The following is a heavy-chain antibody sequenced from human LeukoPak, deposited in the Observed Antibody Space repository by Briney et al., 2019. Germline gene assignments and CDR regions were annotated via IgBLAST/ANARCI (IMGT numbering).Heavy chain of an antibody. CDR2: MNPNSGDT. V-gene: IGHV1-8*03. Sequence: ASVKVSCKASGYTFTSYDINWVRQATGQGLEWMGWMNPNSGDTGYAQKFQGRVTITRNSSVSTAYMELSSLRSDDTAVYYCARGPSGHYYYYMDVRGKGATVTVSS. D-gene: IGHD2-15*01. CDR3: ARGPSGHYYYYMDV. J-gene: IGHJ6*03. CDR1: GYTFTSYD.